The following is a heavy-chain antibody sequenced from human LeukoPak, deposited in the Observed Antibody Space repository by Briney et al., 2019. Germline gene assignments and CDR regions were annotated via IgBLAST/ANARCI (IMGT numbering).Heavy chain of an antibody. D-gene: IGHD2-21*02. V-gene: IGHV4-59*08. Sequence: SETLSLTCTVSGGSISSYYWSWIRQPPGKGLEWIGYIYYSGSTNYNPSLKSRVTISVDTSKNQFSLKLSSVTAADTAVYYCARHTGTEAHCGGDCYVDYWGQGTLVTVSS. CDR1: GGSISSYY. CDR2: IYYSGST. J-gene: IGHJ4*02. CDR3: ARHTGTEAHCGGDCYVDY.